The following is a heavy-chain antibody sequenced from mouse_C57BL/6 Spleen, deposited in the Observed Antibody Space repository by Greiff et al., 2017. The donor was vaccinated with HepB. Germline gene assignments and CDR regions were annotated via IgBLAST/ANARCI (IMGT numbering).Heavy chain of an antibody. D-gene: IGHD2-12*01. CDR1: GFTFSSYA. CDR3: ASYLPLYYSGAMDY. CDR2: ISDGGSYT. J-gene: IGHJ4*01. V-gene: IGHV5-4*01. Sequence: EVHLVESGGGLVKPGGSLKLSCAASGFTFSSYAMSWVRQTPEKRLEWVATISDGGSYTYYPDNVKGRFTISRDNAKNNLYLQMSHLKSEDTAMYYCASYLPLYYSGAMDYWGQGTSVTVSS.